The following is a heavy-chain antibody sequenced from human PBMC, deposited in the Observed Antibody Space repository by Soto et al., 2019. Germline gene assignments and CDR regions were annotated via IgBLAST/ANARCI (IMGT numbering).Heavy chain of an antibody. Sequence: QVQLVQSGAEVKKPGSSVKVSCKASGATFSSYAISWVRQAPGQGLEWMGGIIPIFGTANYAQKFQGRVTITADESTSTAYMELSSLRSEDTAVYYCATSPPYYDLNWFDPWGQGTLVTVSS. CDR2: IIPIFGTA. CDR3: ATSPPYYDLNWFDP. CDR1: GATFSSYA. D-gene: IGHD3-3*01. J-gene: IGHJ5*02. V-gene: IGHV1-69*01.